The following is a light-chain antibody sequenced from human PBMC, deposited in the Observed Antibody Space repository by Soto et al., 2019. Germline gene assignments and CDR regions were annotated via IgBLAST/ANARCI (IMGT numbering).Light chain of an antibody. V-gene: IGKV3-15*01. CDR2: GAS. J-gene: IGKJ4*01. CDR1: QSVSSN. Sequence: EIVMTQSPATMSVSPGERATLSCRASQSVSSNLVWYQQKPGQVPRLLIYGASTRAPGFPARFSGSGSGTEFPLTISRLQSEDFAVYYCQQYNDWPLTFGGGTKVEIK. CDR3: QQYNDWPLT.